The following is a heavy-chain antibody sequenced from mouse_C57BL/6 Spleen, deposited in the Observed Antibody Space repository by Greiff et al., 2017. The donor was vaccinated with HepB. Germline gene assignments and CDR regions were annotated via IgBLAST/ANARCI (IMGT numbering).Heavy chain of an antibody. V-gene: IGHV1-55*01. CDR1: GYTFTSYW. J-gene: IGHJ3*01. CDR2: IYPGSGST. D-gene: IGHD3-1*01. CDR3: ARSGVQEGFAY. Sequence: QVQLQQPGAELVKPGASVKMSCKASGYTFTSYWITWVKQRPGQGLEWIGDIYPGSGSTNYNEKFKSKATLTVDTSSSTAYMQLSSLTSEAAAVYYCARSGVQEGFAYWGQGTLVTVSA.